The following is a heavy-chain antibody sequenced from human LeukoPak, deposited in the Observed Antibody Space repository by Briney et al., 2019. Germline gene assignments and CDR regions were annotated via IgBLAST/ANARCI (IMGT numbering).Heavy chain of an antibody. CDR2: IYYSGST. Sequence: SQTLSLTCTVSVGSISSGGYYWSWIRQHPGKGLEWIGYIYYSGSTYYNPSRKSRVTISVDTSKNQFSLKLSSVTAADTAVYYCASHYDSSGSPFDYWGQGTLVTVSS. J-gene: IGHJ4*02. CDR3: ASHYDSSGSPFDY. V-gene: IGHV4-31*03. CDR1: VGSISSGGYY. D-gene: IGHD3-22*01.